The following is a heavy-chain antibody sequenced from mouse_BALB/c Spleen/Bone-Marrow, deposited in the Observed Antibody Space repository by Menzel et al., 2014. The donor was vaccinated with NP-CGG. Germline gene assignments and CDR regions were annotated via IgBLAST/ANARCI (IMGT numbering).Heavy chain of an antibody. CDR2: INPSNGRA. CDR1: GYTFTSYW. V-gene: IGHV1S81*02. D-gene: IGHD2-2*01. CDR3: ARAGGYDGFAY. J-gene: IGHJ3*01. Sequence: QVQLQQPGAELVKPGASVKLSCKASGYTFTSYWMHWVKQRPGQGLEWIGEINPSNGRADYNEKFRGKATLTVDRSSSTAYMQLSSLTSEDSAVYYCARAGGYDGFAYWGQGTLVTVSA.